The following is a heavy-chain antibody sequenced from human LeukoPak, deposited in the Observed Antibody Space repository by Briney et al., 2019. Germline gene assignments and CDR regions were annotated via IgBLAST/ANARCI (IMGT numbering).Heavy chain of an antibody. CDR3: AREGSSGRVAEAFDY. CDR2: INHSGST. V-gene: IGHV4-34*01. J-gene: IGHJ4*02. D-gene: IGHD3-16*01. CDR1: GGSFSGYY. Sequence: SETLSLTCVVYGGSFSGYYWSWIRQPPGKGLEWIGEINHSGSTNYNPSLKSRVTISVDTSKNQFSLKLSSVTAADTAVYYCAREGSSGRVAEAFDYWGRGTLVTVSS.